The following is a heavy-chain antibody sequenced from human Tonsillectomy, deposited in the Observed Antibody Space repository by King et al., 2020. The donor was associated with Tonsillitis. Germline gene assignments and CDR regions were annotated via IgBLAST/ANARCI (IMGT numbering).Heavy chain of an antibody. D-gene: IGHD5-24*01. Sequence: VQLVESGGGVVQPGRSLRLSCAASGFTFSSYGMHWVRQAPGKGLERVAVIWDDGSNKYYADSVKGRFTISRDNSKNTLYLQMNSLRAEDTAVYYCARDRGEMATLDYWGQGTLVTVSS. J-gene: IGHJ4*02. V-gene: IGHV3-33*01. CDR3: ARDRGEMATLDY. CDR2: IWDDGSNK. CDR1: GFTFSSYG.